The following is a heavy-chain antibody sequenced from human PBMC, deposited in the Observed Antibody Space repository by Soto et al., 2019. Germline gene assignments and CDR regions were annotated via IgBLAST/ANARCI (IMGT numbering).Heavy chain of an antibody. V-gene: IGHV3-30-3*01. CDR3: ARHMITFGGVMGGYFDY. Sequence: QVQLVESGGGVVQPGRSLRLSCAASGFTFSSYAMHWVRQAPGKGLEWVAVISYDGSNKYYADSVKGRFTISRDNSKNTLYRQMNSLRAEDTAVYYCARHMITFGGVMGGYFDYWGQGTLVTVSS. D-gene: IGHD3-16*01. CDR1: GFTFSSYA. J-gene: IGHJ4*02. CDR2: ISYDGSNK.